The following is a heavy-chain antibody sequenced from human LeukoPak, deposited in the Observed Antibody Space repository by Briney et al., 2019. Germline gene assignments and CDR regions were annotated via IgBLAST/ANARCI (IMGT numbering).Heavy chain of an antibody. D-gene: IGHD2-2*01. Sequence: GGSLRLSCAASGFTFSSYAMSWVRQAPGKGLEWVSAISGSGGSTYYADSVKGRFTISRDNSKNTLYLQMNSLRAEGTAVYYCARDDCSSTSCYVGWFDPWGQGTLVTVSS. J-gene: IGHJ5*02. CDR1: GFTFSSYA. V-gene: IGHV3-23*01. CDR2: ISGSGGST. CDR3: ARDDCSSTSCYVGWFDP.